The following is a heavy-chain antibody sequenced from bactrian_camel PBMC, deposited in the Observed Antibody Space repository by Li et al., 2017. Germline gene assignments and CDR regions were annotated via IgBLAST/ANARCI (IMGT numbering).Heavy chain of an antibody. CDR3: AARTGSGGYCYGPIGY. Sequence: HVQLVESGGGSVQAGGSLRLSCAASGYTYSSYCMGWFRQAPGKEREGVAAIDSDGSTSYADSVKGRFTISQDNAKNTLYLQMNSLKPEDTAMYYCAARTGSGGYCYGPIGYWGQGTQVTVS. V-gene: IGHV3S26*01. CDR2: IDSDGST. CDR1: GYTYSSYC. J-gene: IGHJ6*01. D-gene: IGHD2*01.